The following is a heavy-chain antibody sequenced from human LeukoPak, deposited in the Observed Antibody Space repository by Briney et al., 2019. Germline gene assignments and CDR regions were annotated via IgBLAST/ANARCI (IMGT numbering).Heavy chain of an antibody. CDR2: IHHSGSI. D-gene: IGHD2-2*01. V-gene: IGHV4-4*02. Sequence: PSETLSLTCAVSGVSISSNLWWTWVRQPPGKGLEWIAEIHHSGSINYNPSLKSRVTISVDKAKNQFSLNLNSVTAADTAVYYCARDPTSISSDDFWGQGTLVTVSS. CDR3: ARDPTSISSDDF. CDR1: GVSISSNLW. J-gene: IGHJ4*02.